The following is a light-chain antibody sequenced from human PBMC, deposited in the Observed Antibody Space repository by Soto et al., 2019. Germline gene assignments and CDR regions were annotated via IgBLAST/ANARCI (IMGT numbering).Light chain of an antibody. Sequence: QSPSALSGSVGDRVTITCRASQTISSWLAWYQQKPGQPPKLLIYWASTRESGVPDRFSGSGSGTDFTLTISSLQAEDVAVYYCQQDESTPPSFGGGTKVDIK. CDR2: WAS. V-gene: IGKV4-1*01. J-gene: IGKJ4*01. CDR1: QTISSW. CDR3: QQDESTPPS.